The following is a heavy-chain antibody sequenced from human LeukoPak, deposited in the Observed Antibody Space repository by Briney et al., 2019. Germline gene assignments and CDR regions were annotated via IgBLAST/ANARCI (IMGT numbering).Heavy chain of an antibody. D-gene: IGHD6-19*01. CDR2: IYTSGST. CDR3: ARARLAVAGTIFDY. J-gene: IGHJ4*02. Sequence: PSETLSLTCTVSGGSISSYYWSWIRQPAGKGLEWIGRIYTSGSTNYNPSLKSRVTISVDKSKDQFSLKLSSVTAADTAVYYCARARLAVAGTIFDYWGQGTPVTVSS. CDR1: GGSISSYY. V-gene: IGHV4-4*07.